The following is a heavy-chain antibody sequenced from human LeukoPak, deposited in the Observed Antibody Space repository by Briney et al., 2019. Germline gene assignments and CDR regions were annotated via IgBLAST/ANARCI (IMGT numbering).Heavy chain of an antibody. J-gene: IGHJ4*02. CDR3: ASNTALDY. V-gene: IGHV3-30*03. CDR1: GFTFSSYG. D-gene: IGHD5-18*01. CDR2: ISYDGSNK. Sequence: GGSLRLSCAASGFTFSSYGMHWVRQAPGKGLEWVAVISYDGSNKYYADPVKGRFTISRDNSKNTLYLQMNSLRAEDTAVYYCASNTALDYWGQGTLVTVSS.